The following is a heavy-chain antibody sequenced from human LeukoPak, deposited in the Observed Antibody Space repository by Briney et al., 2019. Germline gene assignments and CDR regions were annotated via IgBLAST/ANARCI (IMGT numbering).Heavy chain of an antibody. CDR2: ISYSGTT. Sequence: SETLSLTCSVSGGSISSSSYYWGWIRHPPGKGLGWIGSISYSGTTYYSPSLKSRITISVDTSKNQFSLKLSSVTAADTAMYYCARRLTGAYDHFDSWGQGTLVIVSS. J-gene: IGHJ4*02. CDR1: GGSISSSSYY. CDR3: ARRLTGAYDHFDS. V-gene: IGHV4-39*01. D-gene: IGHD7-27*01.